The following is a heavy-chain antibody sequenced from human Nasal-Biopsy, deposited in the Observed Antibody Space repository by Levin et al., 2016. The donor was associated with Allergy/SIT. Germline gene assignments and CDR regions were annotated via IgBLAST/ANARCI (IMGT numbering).Heavy chain of an antibody. J-gene: IGHJ4*01. D-gene: IGHD2-21*01. Sequence: GESLKISCVGSGFNLGDYGMNWVRHAPGKGLEWVAAISRSGDVTHYADSVKGRFTISRDNSKNTMFLEMNGLRVEDTAIYYCAGTYWGHGTLVTVSS. CDR1: GFNLGDYG. CDR2: ISRSGDVT. CDR3: AGTY. V-gene: IGHV3-23*01.